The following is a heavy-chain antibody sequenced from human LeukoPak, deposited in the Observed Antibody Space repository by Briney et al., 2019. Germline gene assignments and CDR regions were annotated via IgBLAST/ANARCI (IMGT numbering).Heavy chain of an antibody. CDR2: ISSSGSTI. V-gene: IGHV3-48*03. J-gene: IGHJ4*02. CDR1: GFTFDIYE. D-gene: IGHD2-2*01. Sequence: GGSLRLSCAASGFTFDIYEMNWVRQAPGKGLEWLSYISSSGSTIYYADSMKGRFTVSRDNARNSLYLQMNSLRAEDTAVYYCARETDSTLFDYWGQGTLVIVSS. CDR3: ARETDSTLFDY.